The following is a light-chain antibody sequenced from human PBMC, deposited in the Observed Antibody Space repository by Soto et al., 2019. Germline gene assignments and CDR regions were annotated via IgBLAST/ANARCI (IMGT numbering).Light chain of an antibody. V-gene: IGKV3-15*01. Sequence: EILMTQSPATLPVSPGERAPLSCRASQSVSSNLAWYQKKPGQAPRLLLYGASTRPTGSPARFSGSGSGTEFSLIISSLQSEDFAVYYCWQYNNWPPLTFGGGTKVEIK. CDR3: WQYNNWPPLT. J-gene: IGKJ4*01. CDR1: QSVSSN. CDR2: GAS.